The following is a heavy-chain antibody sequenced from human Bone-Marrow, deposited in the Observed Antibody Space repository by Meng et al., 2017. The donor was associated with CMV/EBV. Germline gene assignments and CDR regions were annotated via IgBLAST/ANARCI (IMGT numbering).Heavy chain of an antibody. CDR1: GFTFSSYE. Sequence: GESLKISCAASGFTFSSYEMNWVRQAPGKGLEWVSYISSGGGTIYYADSVKGRFTISRDNAKNSLYLQMNSLRAEDTAVYYCARGYCSSTSCHPYYFDYWGQGTLVTVSS. CDR3: ARGYCSSTSCHPYYFDY. J-gene: IGHJ4*02. V-gene: IGHV3-48*03. D-gene: IGHD2-2*01. CDR2: ISSGGGTI.